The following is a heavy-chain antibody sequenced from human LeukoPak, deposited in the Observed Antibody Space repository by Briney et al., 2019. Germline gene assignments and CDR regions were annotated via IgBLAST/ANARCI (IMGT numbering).Heavy chain of an antibody. CDR2: IWYDASNK. CDR1: GFTFSSFG. D-gene: IGHD3-22*01. V-gene: IGHV3-33*01. CDR3: ARVMYRYYDSSGYYYFDY. J-gene: IGHJ4*02. Sequence: GRSLTLSCAASGFTFSSFGMHWVRQAPGKGLEWVAVIWYDASNKYYADSVKGRFTISRDNSKNTLYLQMNSLRDDDTAVYYCARVMYRYYDSSGYYYFDYWGQGTLVTVSS.